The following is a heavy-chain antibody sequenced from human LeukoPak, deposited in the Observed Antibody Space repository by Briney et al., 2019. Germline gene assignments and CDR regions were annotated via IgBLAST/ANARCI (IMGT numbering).Heavy chain of an antibody. J-gene: IGHJ3*02. CDR1: GFTFSSYS. CDR2: ISSSSSYI. V-gene: IGHV3-21*04. CDR3: AKDVEMAPSYAFDI. Sequence: PGGSLRLSCAASGFTFSSYSMNWVRQAPGKGLEWVSSISSSSSYIYYADSVKGRFTISRDNAKNTLYLQMNSLRAEDTAVYYCAKDVEMAPSYAFDIWGQGTMVTVSS. D-gene: IGHD5-24*01.